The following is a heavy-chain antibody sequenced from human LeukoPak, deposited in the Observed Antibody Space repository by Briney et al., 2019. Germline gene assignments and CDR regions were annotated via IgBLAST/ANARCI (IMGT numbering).Heavy chain of an antibody. D-gene: IGHD3-10*01. Sequence: SETLSLTCTVSGSSISSSSYYWGWIRQPPGKGLEWIGSIYYSGSTYYNPSLKSRVTISVDTSKNQFSLKLSSVTAADTAVYYCARQAKYYYGSENPFDYWGQGTLVTVSS. CDR3: ARQAKYYYGSENPFDY. J-gene: IGHJ4*02. CDR1: GSSISSSSYY. CDR2: IYYSGST. V-gene: IGHV4-39*01.